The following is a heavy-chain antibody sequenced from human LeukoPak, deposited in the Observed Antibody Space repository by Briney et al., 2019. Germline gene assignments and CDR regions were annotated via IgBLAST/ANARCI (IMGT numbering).Heavy chain of an antibody. CDR3: ATFLGATFFDH. J-gene: IGHJ4*02. CDR1: GFTFSSYW. CDR2: IKQDGSVK. Sequence: GSLRLSCAASGFTFSSYWMSWVRQAPGMGLQWVANIKQDGSVKTYVDSVKGRFTISRDNAKNSLYLQMNSLRGEDTAVYYCATFLGATFFDHWGQGTLVSVSS. D-gene: IGHD1-26*01. V-gene: IGHV3-7*01.